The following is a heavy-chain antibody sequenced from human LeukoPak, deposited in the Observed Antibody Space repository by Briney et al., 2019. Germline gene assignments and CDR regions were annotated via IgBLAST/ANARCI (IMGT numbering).Heavy chain of an antibody. J-gene: IGHJ4*02. Sequence: GGSLRLSCETSGFSFSSYSMNWVRQAPGKGLEWVSYIRSSGAMIYYADSVKGRFTISRDNAKKSVYLQMNSLRDEDTAVYYCVRDPVALDYWGQGTQVTASS. CDR1: GFSFSSYS. V-gene: IGHV3-48*02. CDR3: VRDPVALDY. CDR2: IRSSGAMI.